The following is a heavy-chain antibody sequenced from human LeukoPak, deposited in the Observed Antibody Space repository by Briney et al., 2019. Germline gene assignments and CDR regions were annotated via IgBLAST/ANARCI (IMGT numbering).Heavy chain of an antibody. D-gene: IGHD3-22*01. J-gene: IGHJ4*02. Sequence: GGSLRLSCAASGNYWMHWVRQAPGKGLVWVSHINSDGSWTSYADSVKGRFTISKDNAKNTVYLQMNNLRAEDTAVYYCVSSYEAYWGRGTLVTVSS. V-gene: IGHV3-74*01. CDR2: INSDGSWT. CDR3: VSSYEAY. CDR1: GNYW.